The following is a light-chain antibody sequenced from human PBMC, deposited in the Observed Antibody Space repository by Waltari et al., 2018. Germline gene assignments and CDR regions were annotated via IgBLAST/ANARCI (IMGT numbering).Light chain of an antibody. CDR3: SSYAGSNNYVA. J-gene: IGLJ2*01. CDR2: EVS. Sequence: QSALTQPPSASGSPGQSVTISCTGTSSDVGGYDYVSWYQQHPGKAPKLMIYEVSKRPPGVPDRFYGSKSGNTASLTVSGLQGEDEADYYCSSYAGSNNYVAFGGGTKLTVL. V-gene: IGLV2-8*01. CDR1: SSDVGGYDY.